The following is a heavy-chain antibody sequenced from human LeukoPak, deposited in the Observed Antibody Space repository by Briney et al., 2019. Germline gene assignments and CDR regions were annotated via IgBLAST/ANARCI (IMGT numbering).Heavy chain of an antibody. J-gene: IGHJ4*02. CDR3: ARDGPHYDFWSGPAY. Sequence: PGGSLRLSCEASGFTFSSYWMSWVRQAPGKGLGWVANINEDGSEKYYVESVKGRFTISRDNAKNSLCLQMDSLRAEDTAVYYCARDGPHYDFWSGPAYWGQGTLVTVSS. CDR1: GFTFSSYW. V-gene: IGHV3-7*05. D-gene: IGHD3-3*01. CDR2: INEDGSEK.